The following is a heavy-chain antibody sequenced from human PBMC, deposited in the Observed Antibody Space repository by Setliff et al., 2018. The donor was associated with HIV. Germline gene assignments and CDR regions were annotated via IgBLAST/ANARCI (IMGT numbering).Heavy chain of an antibody. D-gene: IGHD3-16*01. V-gene: IGHV4-61*09. CDR1: GGSIRSGSYF. Sequence: SETLSLTCSVSGGSIRSGSYFWSWIRQPVGKGLEWIGHVFATGPTNYNPSLGTRITISVDTSKNQFSLTLRSVTAADTAVYYCARAAYSGAYLWEPATDLWGRGSLVTVSS. CDR2: VFATGPT. J-gene: IGHJ2*01. CDR3: ARAAYSGAYLWEPATDL.